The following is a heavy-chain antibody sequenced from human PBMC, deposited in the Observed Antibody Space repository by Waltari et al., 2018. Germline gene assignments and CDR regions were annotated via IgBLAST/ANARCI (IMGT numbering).Heavy chain of an antibody. CDR2: ISSSGSTI. CDR3: ARVVARD. J-gene: IGHJ4*02. Sequence: SSYSMNWVRQAPGRGLDWVSYISSSGSTIYYADSVKGRFTISRDSAKNSLYLQMNSLRDEDTAVYYCARVVARDWGQGTLVTVSS. CDR1: SSYS. V-gene: IGHV3-48*02.